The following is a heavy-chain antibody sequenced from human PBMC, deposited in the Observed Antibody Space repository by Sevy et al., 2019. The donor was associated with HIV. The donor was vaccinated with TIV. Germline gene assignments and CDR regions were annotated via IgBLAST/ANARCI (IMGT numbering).Heavy chain of an antibody. D-gene: IGHD6-13*01. Sequence: KQSQTLSLTCAISGDSVSSNSAAWNWIRQSPSRGLEWLGRTYYRSKWYNDYAVSVKSRITINPDTSKNQFSLQLNSVTPEDTAVYYCARYRSSWYGDRDAFDIWGQGTMVTVSS. V-gene: IGHV6-1*01. J-gene: IGHJ3*02. CDR1: GDSVSSNSAA. CDR3: ARYRSSWYGDRDAFDI. CDR2: TYYRSKWYN.